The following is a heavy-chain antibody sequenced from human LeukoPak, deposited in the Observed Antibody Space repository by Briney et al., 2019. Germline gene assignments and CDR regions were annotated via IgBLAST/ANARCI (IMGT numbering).Heavy chain of an antibody. CDR3: ARPLYRHASPFDY. Sequence: GGSLRLSCAASGFIFSSCMNWVRQAPGKGLEWVSSISGSSFYINYADSVRGRFTISRDNAENSVYLQMSSLRDEDTAVYYCARPLYRHASPFDYWGQGTLVTVSS. CDR2: ISGSSFYI. D-gene: IGHD2-2*02. J-gene: IGHJ4*02. V-gene: IGHV3-21*01. CDR1: GFIFSSC.